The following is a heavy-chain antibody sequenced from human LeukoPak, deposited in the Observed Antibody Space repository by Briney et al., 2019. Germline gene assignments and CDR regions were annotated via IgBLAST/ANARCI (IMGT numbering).Heavy chain of an antibody. J-gene: IGHJ4*02. CDR2: IYYSGST. CDR1: GGSISSSSYY. CDR3: ARRLIVVVPAEMGDFDY. Sequence: SETLSLTCTVSGGSISSSSYYWGWIRQPPGKGLEWIGSIYYSGSTYYNPSLKSRVTISVDTSKNQFSLKLSSVTAADTAVYYCARRLIVVVPAEMGDFDYWGQETLVTVSS. V-gene: IGHV4-39*01. D-gene: IGHD2-2*01.